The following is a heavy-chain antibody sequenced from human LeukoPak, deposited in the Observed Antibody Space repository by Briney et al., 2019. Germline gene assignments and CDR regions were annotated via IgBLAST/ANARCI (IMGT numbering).Heavy chain of an antibody. V-gene: IGHV4-59*01. Sequence: PSETLSLTCTVSGGSISSYYWSWIRQPPGKGLEWIGYISNSGNINYNPSLKSRVTISVDTSKNQFSLKLNSVTAADTAVYYCARGSLRSGWYGWGQGTTVTVSS. CDR2: ISNSGNI. D-gene: IGHD6-19*01. J-gene: IGHJ6*02. CDR1: GGSISSYY. CDR3: ARGSLRSGWYG.